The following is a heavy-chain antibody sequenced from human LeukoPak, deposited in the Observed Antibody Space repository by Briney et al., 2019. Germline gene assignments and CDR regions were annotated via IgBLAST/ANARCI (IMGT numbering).Heavy chain of an antibody. CDR3: ATRRPDYGGNLDPSFDY. CDR1: GGTFSSYA. D-gene: IGHD4-23*01. CDR2: IIPIFGTA. J-gene: IGHJ4*02. V-gene: IGHV1-69*13. Sequence: GASVKVSCKASGGTFSSYAISWVRQAPGQGLEWMGGIIPIFGTANYAQKFQGRVTITVDESTSTAYMELSSLRSEDTAVYYCATRRPDYGGNLDPSFDYWGQGTLVTVSS.